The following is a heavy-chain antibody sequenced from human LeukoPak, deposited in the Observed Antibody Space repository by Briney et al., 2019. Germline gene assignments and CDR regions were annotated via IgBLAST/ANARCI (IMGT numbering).Heavy chain of an antibody. CDR1: VFTFSNYW. Sequence: GGSLRLSCAASVFTFSNYWMTWVRQAPGKGLEWVANIKPDGSEKYYVDSVKGRITISRDNAKNSLYLPMNSMRAEDTAVFYCARGRGLDYCGQGTLVTVSS. CDR2: IKPDGSEK. CDR3: ARGRGLDY. J-gene: IGHJ4*02. V-gene: IGHV3-7*01.